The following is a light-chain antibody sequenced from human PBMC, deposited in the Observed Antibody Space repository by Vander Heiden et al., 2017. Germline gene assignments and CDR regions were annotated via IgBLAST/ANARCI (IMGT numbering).Light chain of an antibody. Sequence: DIQMTQSPSTLSASVGDRVTITCRASQSISSWLAWYQQKPGKAPKLLIYDASSLESGVPSRFSGSGSGTEFTLTISSLQPDHFATYYCQQDNSSGWTFGQGTKVEIK. CDR1: QSISSW. J-gene: IGKJ1*01. V-gene: IGKV1-5*01. CDR2: DAS. CDR3: QQDNSSGWT.